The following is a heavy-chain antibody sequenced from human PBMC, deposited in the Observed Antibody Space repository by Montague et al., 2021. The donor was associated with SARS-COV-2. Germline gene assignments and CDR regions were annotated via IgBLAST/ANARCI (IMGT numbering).Heavy chain of an antibody. CDR2: SDWDDDK. V-gene: IGHV2-70*01. D-gene: IGHD3-9*01. Sequence: PPLLKPTQTLTLTCTFSVFSLSTSGMCVSWIRPPPGKALEWLALSDWDDDKYYRTSLKTRLTISKDTSKNQVVLTMTNMDPVDTATYYCARIRDYDILTGSYTGFDYWGQGTLGTVSS. J-gene: IGHJ4*02. CDR3: ARIRDYDILTGSYTGFDY. CDR1: VFSLSTSGMC.